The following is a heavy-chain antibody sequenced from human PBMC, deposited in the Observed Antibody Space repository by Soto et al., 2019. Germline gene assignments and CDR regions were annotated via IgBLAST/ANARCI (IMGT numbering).Heavy chain of an antibody. CDR3: ARVATAMTYDF. J-gene: IGHJ4*02. CDR1: GFSLSTNT. CDR2: ISNDGRRK. D-gene: IGHD2-21*02. Sequence: GGSLRLSCAASGFSLSTNTMHWVRQVPGKGLEWVASISNDGRRKYYADFVKGRFTISRDTTNNILYLEMNSLRAEDTSLYYCARVATAMTYDFWGQGTQVTVSS. V-gene: IGHV3-30*04.